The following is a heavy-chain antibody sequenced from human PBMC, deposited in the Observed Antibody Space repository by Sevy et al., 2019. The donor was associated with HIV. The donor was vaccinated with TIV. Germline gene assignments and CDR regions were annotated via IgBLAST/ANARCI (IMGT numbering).Heavy chain of an antibody. CDR1: GFAIRSNY. Sequence: GGSLRLSCVVSGFAIRSNYMSWVRQAPGKGLEWVSHIYAGGTAYYADSVKGRFTFSRDDSKNTVSLQMRSLGVEDSAVYYCASEYCSRGSCFFYYWGQGIQVTVSS. V-gene: IGHV3-53*01. D-gene: IGHD2-15*01. J-gene: IGHJ4*02. CDR3: ASEYCSRGSCFFYY. CDR2: IYAGGTA.